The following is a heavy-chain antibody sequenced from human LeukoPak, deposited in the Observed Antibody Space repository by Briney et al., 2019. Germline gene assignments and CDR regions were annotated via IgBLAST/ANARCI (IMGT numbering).Heavy chain of an antibody. Sequence: PGGSLTLSCAAYGFTFDDYGMSWIRQAPGKGLEWVSGINWNGGSTGYADSVKGRFTISRDNAKNSLYLQMNSLRAEDTALYYCARDSFDGGNPDVWGKGTAVTVSS. D-gene: IGHD4-23*01. J-gene: IGHJ6*04. CDR1: GFTFDDYG. CDR2: INWNGGST. CDR3: ARDSFDGGNPDV. V-gene: IGHV3-20*04.